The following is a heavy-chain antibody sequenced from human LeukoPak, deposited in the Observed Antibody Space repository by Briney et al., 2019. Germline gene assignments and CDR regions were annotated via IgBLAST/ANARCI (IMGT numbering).Heavy chain of an antibody. D-gene: IGHD2-2*01. V-gene: IGHV4-59*01. Sequence: PSETLSLTCTASGGSISSYYWSWIRQPPGKGLEWIGYIYYSGSTNYNPSLKSRVTISVDTSKNQFSLKLSSVTAADTAVYYCARGGDIVVVPAALFDYWGQGTLVTVSS. CDR2: IYYSGST. J-gene: IGHJ4*02. CDR3: ARGGDIVVVPAALFDY. CDR1: GGSISSYY.